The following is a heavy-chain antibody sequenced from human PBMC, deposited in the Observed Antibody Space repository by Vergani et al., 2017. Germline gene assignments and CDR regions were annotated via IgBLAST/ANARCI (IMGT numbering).Heavy chain of an antibody. J-gene: IGHJ4*02. CDR2: IFSNDEK. CDR3: ARIPDYYGSGSYYIPYYFDY. CDR1: GFSLSNARMG. D-gene: IGHD3-10*01. Sequence: QVTLKESGPVLVKPTETLTLTCTVSGFSLSNARMGVSWIRQPPGKALECLAHIFSNDEKSYSTSLKSRLTISKDTSKSQVVLTMTNMDPVDTATYYCARIPDYYGSGSYYIPYYFDYWGQGTLVTVSS. V-gene: IGHV2-26*01.